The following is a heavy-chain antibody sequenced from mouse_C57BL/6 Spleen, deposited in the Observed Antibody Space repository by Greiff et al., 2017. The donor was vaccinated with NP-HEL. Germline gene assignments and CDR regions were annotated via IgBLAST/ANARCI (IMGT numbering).Heavy chain of an antibody. J-gene: IGHJ3*01. CDR3: ASPAYYSNYWFAY. CDR2: IDPSDSYT. Sequence: VQLQQPGAELVRPGTSVKLSCKASGYTFTSYWMHWVKQRPGQGLEWIGVIDPSDSYTNYNQKFKGKATLTVDTSSSTAYMQLSSLTSEDSAVYYCASPAYYSNYWFAYWGQGTLVTVSA. V-gene: IGHV1-59*01. CDR1: GYTFTSYW. D-gene: IGHD2-5*01.